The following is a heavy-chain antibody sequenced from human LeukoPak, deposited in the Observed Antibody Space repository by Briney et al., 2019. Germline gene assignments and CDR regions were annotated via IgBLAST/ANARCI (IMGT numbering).Heavy chain of an antibody. CDR1: GYTFTVYY. J-gene: IGHJ4*02. CDR3: ARLRLASSGWYSFDF. D-gene: IGHD6-19*01. V-gene: IGHV1-2*02. Sequence: ASVKVSCKASGYTFTVYYMHWVRQAPGPELEWIGWINPNSGGTNYAQNFQGRVTMTRDTSISTAYMELSRLRFDDTAVYYCARLRLASSGWYSFDFWGQGALVTVSS. CDR2: INPNSGGT.